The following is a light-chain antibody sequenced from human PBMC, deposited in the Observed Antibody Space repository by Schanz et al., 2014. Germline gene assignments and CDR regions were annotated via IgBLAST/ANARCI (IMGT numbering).Light chain of an antibody. CDR3: TSYTSVSTWV. Sequence: QSALTQPASVSGSPGQSITISCTGTSSDIGGYNYVSWYQQHPGKAPKVVIFDVSNRPSGVSNRFSGSKSGNTASLTISGLQTEDEADYYCTSYTSVSTWVFGGGTKVTVL. J-gene: IGLJ3*02. CDR1: SSDIGGYNY. V-gene: IGLV2-14*03. CDR2: DVS.